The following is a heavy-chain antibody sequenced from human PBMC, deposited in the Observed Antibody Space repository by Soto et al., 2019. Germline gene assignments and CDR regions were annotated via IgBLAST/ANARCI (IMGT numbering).Heavy chain of an antibody. V-gene: IGHV3-30-3*01. CDR2: IANDGSNK. D-gene: IGHD6-19*01. CDR3: VKEVLSSGGSGFDY. Sequence: QVQLVESGGGVVQPRRSLRVSCAASGFSFLTYAMHWVRQAPGKGLEWVAVIANDGSNKYYADSVKGRFTISRDNSKNTMYLQMNSLRAEDTAVYYCVKEVLSSGGSGFDYWGQGTLVTVSS. CDR1: GFSFLTYA. J-gene: IGHJ4*02.